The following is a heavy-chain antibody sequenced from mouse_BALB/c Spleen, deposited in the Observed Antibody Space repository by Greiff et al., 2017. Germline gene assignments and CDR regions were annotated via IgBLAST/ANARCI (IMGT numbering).Heavy chain of an antibody. CDR3: ARARYDYDWYFDV. V-gene: IGHV5-9-4*01. Sequence: EVKLVESGGGLVKPGGSLKLSCAASGFTFSSYAMSWVRQSPEKRLEWVAEISSGGSYTYYPDTVTGRFTISRDNAKNTLYLEMSSLRSEDTAMYYCARARYDYDWYFDVWGAGTTVTVSS. CDR1: GFTFSSYA. CDR2: ISSGGSYT. D-gene: IGHD2-4*01. J-gene: IGHJ1*01.